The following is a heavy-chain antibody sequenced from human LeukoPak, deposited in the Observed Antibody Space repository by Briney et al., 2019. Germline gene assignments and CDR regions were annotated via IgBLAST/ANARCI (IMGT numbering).Heavy chain of an antibody. Sequence: PSETLSLTCAVYGGSFSGYYWSWIRQPPGKGLEWIGEINHSGSTNYTPSLKSRVTISVDTSKNQFSLKVSSVTAADTAVYYCARDAGSYSSRGYYYMDVWGKGTTVTVSS. D-gene: IGHD6-13*01. CDR2: INHSGST. CDR1: GGSFSGYY. CDR3: ARDAGSYSSRGYYYMDV. V-gene: IGHV4-34*01. J-gene: IGHJ6*03.